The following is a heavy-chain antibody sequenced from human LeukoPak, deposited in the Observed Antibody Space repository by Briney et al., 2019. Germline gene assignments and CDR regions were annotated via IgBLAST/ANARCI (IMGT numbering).Heavy chain of an antibody. V-gene: IGHV3-30*18. J-gene: IGHJ6*02. Sequence: PGRSLRLSCAASGFTFSSYGMHWVRQAPGKGLEWVAVISYDGSNKYYADSVKGRFTISRDNSKNTLYLQMNSLRAEDTAVYRCAKEGREDGDYPYGMDVWGQGTTVTVSS. CDR2: ISYDGSNK. CDR1: GFTFSSYG. CDR3: AKEGREDGDYPYGMDV. D-gene: IGHD4-17*01.